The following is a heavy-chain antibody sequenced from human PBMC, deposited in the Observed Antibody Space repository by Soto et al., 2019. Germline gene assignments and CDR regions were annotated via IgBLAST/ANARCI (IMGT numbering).Heavy chain of an antibody. J-gene: IGHJ6*02. Sequence: SETLSLTCTVSGGSISSYYWSWIRQPAGKGLEWIGRIYTSGSTNYNPSLKSRVTMSVDTSKNQFSLKLGSVTAADTAVYYCARGYYYGSGSYYLDYYYYGMDVWGQGTTVTVSS. CDR1: GGSISSYY. D-gene: IGHD3-10*01. CDR2: IYTSGST. CDR3: ARGYYYGSGSYYLDYYYYGMDV. V-gene: IGHV4-4*07.